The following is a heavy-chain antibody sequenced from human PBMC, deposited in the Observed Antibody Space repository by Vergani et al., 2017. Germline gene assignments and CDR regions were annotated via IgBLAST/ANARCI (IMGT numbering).Heavy chain of an antibody. Sequence: LQLVESGGGLVKPGGSLRLSCAASGFPFSSYWMSWVRKAPGKGLEWVANIKQDGSEKYYVDSVTGRFTISRDNANNSLYLQMNSLRAEDTAVYYCARDVRGYSDGLRNYYIDYGGQGKLATVS. V-gene: IGHV3-7*01. J-gene: IGHJ4*02. D-gene: IGHD5-18*01. CDR3: ARDVRGYSDGLRNYYIDY. CDR2: IKQDGSEK. CDR1: GFPFSSYW.